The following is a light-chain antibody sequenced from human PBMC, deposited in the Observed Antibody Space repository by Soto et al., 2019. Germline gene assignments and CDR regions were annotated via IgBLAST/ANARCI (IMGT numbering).Light chain of an antibody. CDR3: GTWDSSLSAWV. Sequence: QSVLTQPPSASGTPGQRVSISCSGSTSNIGYHYVSWYQHLPGTAPKLLIYDNIRRPSGIPDRFSGSKSGTSATLGVTGLQTGDEADYYCGTWDSSLSAWVFGGGTKLTVL. J-gene: IGLJ3*02. V-gene: IGLV1-51*01. CDR2: DNI. CDR1: TSNIGYHY.